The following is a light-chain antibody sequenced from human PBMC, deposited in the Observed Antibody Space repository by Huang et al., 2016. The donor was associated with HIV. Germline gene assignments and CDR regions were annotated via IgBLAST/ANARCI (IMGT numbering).Light chain of an antibody. J-gene: IGKJ2*01. CDR3: HQYGSSHT. V-gene: IGKV3-20*01. CDR2: GAS. Sequence: EVVLTQSPGTLSLSPGERVTLSCRSSHSITSSYLGWYQQKPGQAPRLLIYGASTRATGIPDRFSGSGSGTDFTLTISRLEPEDFAVYYCHQYGSSHTFGQGTKLEIK. CDR1: HSITSSY.